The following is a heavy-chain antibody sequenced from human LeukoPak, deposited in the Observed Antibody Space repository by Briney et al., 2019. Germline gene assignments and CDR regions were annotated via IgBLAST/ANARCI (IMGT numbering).Heavy chain of an antibody. J-gene: IGHJ4*02. Sequence: SETLSLTCAVSGGSISSGGYSWSWIRQPPGKGLEWIGYIYHSGSTYYNPSLKSRVTISVDRSKNQFSLKLSSVTAADTAVYYCARAPGEYCGGGSCYFDYWGQGTLVTVSS. V-gene: IGHV4-30-2*01. CDR3: ARAPGEYCGGGSCYFDY. D-gene: IGHD2-15*01. CDR2: IYHSGST. CDR1: GGSISSGGYS.